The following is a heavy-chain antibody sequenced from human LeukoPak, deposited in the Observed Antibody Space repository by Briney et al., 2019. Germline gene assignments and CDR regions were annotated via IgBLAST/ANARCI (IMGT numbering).Heavy chain of an antibody. CDR2: INADNGNT. D-gene: IGHD3-22*01. CDR3: ARDYYDSSGYYYSSEFHWFDP. J-gene: IGHJ5*02. CDR1: GYTFTSYA. Sequence: GASVKVSCKASGYTFTSYAMHWVRQAPGQRLEWMGWINADNGNTKYSQEFQGRVTITRDTSASTAYMELSSLRSEDMAVYYCARDYYDSSGYYYSSEFHWFDPWGQGTLVTVSS. V-gene: IGHV1-3*03.